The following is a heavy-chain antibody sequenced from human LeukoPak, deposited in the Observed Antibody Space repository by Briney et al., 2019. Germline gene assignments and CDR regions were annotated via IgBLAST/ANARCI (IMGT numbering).Heavy chain of an antibody. J-gene: IGHJ5*02. Sequence: PETLSLTCTVSGGSISSSSYYWGWIRQPPGKGLEWIGSIYYSGSTYYNPSLKSRVTISVDTSKNQFSLKLSSVTAADTAVYYCARLYSPTNWFDPWGQGTLVTVSS. V-gene: IGHV4-39*01. D-gene: IGHD4-11*01. CDR3: ARLYSPTNWFDP. CDR2: IYYSGST. CDR1: GGSISSSSYY.